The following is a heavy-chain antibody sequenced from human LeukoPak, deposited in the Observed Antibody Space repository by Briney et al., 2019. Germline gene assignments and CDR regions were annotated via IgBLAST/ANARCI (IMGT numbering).Heavy chain of an antibody. CDR1: GGSISSYY. D-gene: IGHD3-22*01. J-gene: IGHJ3*02. CDR3: ARASGYYYDSSGRRAFDI. Sequence: PSETLSLTCTVSGGSISSYYWSWIRQPAGKGLKWIGRIYTSGSTNYNPSLKSRVTMSVDTSKNQFSLKLSSVTAADTAVYYCARASGYYYDSSGRRAFDIWSQGTMVTVSS. V-gene: IGHV4-4*07. CDR2: IYTSGST.